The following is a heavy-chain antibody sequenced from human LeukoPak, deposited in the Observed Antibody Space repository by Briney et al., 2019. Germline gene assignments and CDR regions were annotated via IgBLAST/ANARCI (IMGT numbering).Heavy chain of an antibody. J-gene: IGHJ6*02. CDR2: ISYDGSNK. D-gene: IGHD3-10*01. CDR1: GFTFSSYA. Sequence: GGSLRLSCAASGFTFSSYAMHWFRQAPGKGLEWVAVISYDGSNKYYADSVKGRFTISRDNSKNTLYLQMNSLRAEDTAVYYCARDQKLGELNPPHYYYGMDVWGQGTTVTVSS. V-gene: IGHV3-30*04. CDR3: ARDQKLGELNPPHYYYGMDV.